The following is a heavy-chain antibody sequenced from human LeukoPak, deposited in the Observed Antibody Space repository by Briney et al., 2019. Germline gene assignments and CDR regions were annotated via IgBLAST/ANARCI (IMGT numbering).Heavy chain of an antibody. Sequence: GASVKVSCKASGYTFTGYDMHWVRQAPGQGLEWMGWINPNSGGTNYAQKFQGRVTMTRDTSISTAYMELSRLRSDDTAVYYCARDRKAGYYYGSGPYWGYWGQGTLVTVSS. CDR2: INPNSGGT. D-gene: IGHD3-10*01. J-gene: IGHJ4*02. CDR1: GYTFTGYD. CDR3: ARDRKAGYYYGSGPYWGY. V-gene: IGHV1-2*02.